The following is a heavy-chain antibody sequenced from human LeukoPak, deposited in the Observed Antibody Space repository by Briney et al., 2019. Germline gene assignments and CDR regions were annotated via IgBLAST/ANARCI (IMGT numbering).Heavy chain of an antibody. CDR2: ISYDGSNK. D-gene: IGHD3-22*01. Sequence: PGRSLRLSCVASGFTFSSYAMHWVRQAPGKGLEWVAVISYDGSNKYYADSVKGRFTISRDNSKNTLYLQMNSLRAEDTAVYYCARDNYYDSSGYLAYWGQGTLVTVSS. CDR1: GFTFSSYA. V-gene: IGHV3-30-3*01. CDR3: ARDNYYDSSGYLAY. J-gene: IGHJ4*02.